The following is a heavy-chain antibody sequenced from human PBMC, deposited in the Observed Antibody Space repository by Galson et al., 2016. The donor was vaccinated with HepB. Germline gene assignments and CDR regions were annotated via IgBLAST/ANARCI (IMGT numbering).Heavy chain of an antibody. V-gene: IGHV3-23*01. CDR1: GFSFSNYA. CDR3: AKDGGDSDGTYDY. CDR2: TYGGGHKT. D-gene: IGHD5-18*01. Sequence: SLRLSCAASGFSFSNYAMSWVRQAPGKGLEWVSGTYGGGHKTHYAESLTGRFTVSRDNSENTLYPQMNSLRVDDTAVYYCAKDGGDSDGTYDYWGQGTLVTVSS. J-gene: IGHJ4*02.